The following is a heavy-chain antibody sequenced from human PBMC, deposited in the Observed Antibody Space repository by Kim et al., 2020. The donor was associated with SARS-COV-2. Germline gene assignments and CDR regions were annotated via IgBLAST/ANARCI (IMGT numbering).Heavy chain of an antibody. CDR2: INAGNGNT. Sequence: ASVKVSCKASGYTFTSYAMHWVRQAPGQRLEWMGWINAGNGNTKYSQKFQGRVTITRDTSASTAYMELSSLRSEDTAVYYCARGDSSSWYSFSDYWGQGTLVTVSS. V-gene: IGHV1-3*01. D-gene: IGHD6-13*01. CDR1: GYTFTSYA. CDR3: ARGDSSSWYSFSDY. J-gene: IGHJ4*02.